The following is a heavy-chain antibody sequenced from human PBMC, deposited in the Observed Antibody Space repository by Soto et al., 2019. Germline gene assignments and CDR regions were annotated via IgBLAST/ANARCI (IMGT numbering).Heavy chain of an antibody. J-gene: IGHJ4*02. CDR2: INPSGGST. CDR3: AFGGMVRGPPGYFDY. V-gene: IGHV1-46*01. D-gene: IGHD3-10*01. CDR1: GYTFTSYY. Sequence: ASVKVSCKASGYTFTSYYMHWVRQAPGQGLEWMGIINPSGGSTSYAQKFQGRVTMTRDTSTSTVYMELSSLRSEDTAVYYCAFGGMVRGPPGYFDYWGQGTLVTGSS.